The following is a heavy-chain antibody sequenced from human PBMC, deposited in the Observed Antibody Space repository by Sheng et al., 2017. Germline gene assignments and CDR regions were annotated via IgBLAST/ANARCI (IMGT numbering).Heavy chain of an antibody. D-gene: IGHD1-1*01. J-gene: IGHJ4*02. V-gene: IGHV3-23*01. CDR2: ISSSGGGT. CDR3: ATIRNGNFDY. Sequence: EVQLLESGGSLVQPGGSLRLSCAASGFTFSSHAMTWVRQAPGKGLEWVSCISSSGGGTYYADSVQGRFSISRDNSKNTLYLQMNSLRVEDTAVYYCATIRNGNFDYWGQGTLVTVSS. CDR1: GFTFSSHA.